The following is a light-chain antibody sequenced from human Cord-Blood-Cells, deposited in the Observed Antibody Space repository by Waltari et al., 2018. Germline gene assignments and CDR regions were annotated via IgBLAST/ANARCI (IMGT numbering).Light chain of an antibody. J-gene: IGLJ3*02. CDR3: CSYAGSSTWV. V-gene: IGLV2-23*01. Sequence: QSALTQPASVSGSPGQSIAISCTGTSRDVWGYNLVSWYQQHPGKAPKLMIYEGSKRPSGVSNRFSGSKSGNTASLTISGLQAEDEADYYCCSYAGSSTWVFGGGTKLTVL. CDR2: EGS. CDR1: SRDVWGYNL.